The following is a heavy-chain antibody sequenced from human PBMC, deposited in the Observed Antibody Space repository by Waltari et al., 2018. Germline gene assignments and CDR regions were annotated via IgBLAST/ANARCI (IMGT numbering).Heavy chain of an antibody. V-gene: IGHV4-34*01. CDR3: ARGRGITMIVVVIRGYCFDY. J-gene: IGHJ4*02. D-gene: IGHD3-22*01. CDR2: INHSGST. Sequence: QVQLQQWGAGLLTPSETLSLTCAVYGGSFSGYYWSWLRKPPGTGLEWIGEINHSGSTNYNPSLKSRVTISVDTSKNQFSLKLSSVTAADTAVYYCARGRGITMIVVVIRGYCFDYWGQGTLVTVSS. CDR1: GGSFSGYY.